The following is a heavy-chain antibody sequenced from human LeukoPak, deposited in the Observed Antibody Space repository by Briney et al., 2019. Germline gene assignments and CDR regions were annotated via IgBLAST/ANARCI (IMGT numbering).Heavy chain of an antibody. CDR2: INPNSGGT. Sequence: GSVKVSCKASGYTFTSYYMHWVRQAPGQGLEWMGWINPNSGGTNYAQKFQGRVTMTRDTSISTAYMELSRLRSDDTAVYYCARRPAGGVYYYYYMDVWGKGTTVTVSS. D-gene: IGHD3-10*01. V-gene: IGHV1-2*02. CDR3: ARRPAGGVYYYYYMDV. J-gene: IGHJ6*03. CDR1: GYTFTSYY.